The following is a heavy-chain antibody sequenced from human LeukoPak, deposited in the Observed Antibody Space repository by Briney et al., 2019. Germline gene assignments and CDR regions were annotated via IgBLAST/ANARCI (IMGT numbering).Heavy chain of an antibody. V-gene: IGHV5-51*01. D-gene: IGHD3-3*01. CDR2: VHPGDSDT. CDR1: GYTFTNYW. Sequence: GESLKISCKGSGYTFTNYWIGWVRQKPGKGLEWMGIVHPGDSDTRYSPSSQGQVTISADKSISTAYLQWSSLKASDTAMYYCARHSAYDFWSSYLDYWGQGTLVTVSS. J-gene: IGHJ4*02. CDR3: ARHSAYDFWSSYLDY.